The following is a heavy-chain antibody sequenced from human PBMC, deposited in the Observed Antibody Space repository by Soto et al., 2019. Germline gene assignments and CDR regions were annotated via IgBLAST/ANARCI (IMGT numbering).Heavy chain of an antibody. Sequence: GGSLRLSCAASGFTFSSYAMSWVRQAPGKGLEWVSAISGSGGSTYYADSVKGRFTISRGNSKNTLYLQMNSLRAEDTAVYYCAKDWVRAPSMDYWGQGTLVTVSS. D-gene: IGHD3-10*01. CDR2: ISGSGGST. CDR3: AKDWVRAPSMDY. V-gene: IGHV3-23*01. J-gene: IGHJ4*02. CDR1: GFTFSSYA.